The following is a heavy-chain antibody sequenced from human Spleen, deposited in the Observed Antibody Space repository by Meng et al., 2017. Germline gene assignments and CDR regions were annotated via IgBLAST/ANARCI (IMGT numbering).Heavy chain of an antibody. V-gene: IGHV5-51*01. J-gene: IGHJ4*02. Sequence: GESLKISCKGSGYSFTHYWIGWVRQMPGKGLEWMGIIYPGDSETRYGPSLQGQVTISADKSITTAYLQWSSLKASDTAMYYCAAAAGRGEVDYWGQGTLVTVSS. CDR1: GYSFTHYW. CDR2: IYPGDSET. CDR3: AAAAGRGEVDY. D-gene: IGHD6-13*01.